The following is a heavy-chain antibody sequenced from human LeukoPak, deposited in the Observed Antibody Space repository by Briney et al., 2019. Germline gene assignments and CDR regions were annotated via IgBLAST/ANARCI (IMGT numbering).Heavy chain of an antibody. J-gene: IGHJ4*02. V-gene: IGHV4-4*07. Sequence: SETLSLTCTVSGGSISSYYWSWIRQPAGKGLEWIGRIYTSGSTNYNPSLKSRVTISVDASKNQFSLKLSPVTAADTAVYYCARIQRFVPKLGYCSSTSCFIFDYWGQGTLVTVSS. CDR3: ARIQRFVPKLGYCSSTSCFIFDY. D-gene: IGHD2-2*01. CDR2: IYTSGST. CDR1: GGSISSYY.